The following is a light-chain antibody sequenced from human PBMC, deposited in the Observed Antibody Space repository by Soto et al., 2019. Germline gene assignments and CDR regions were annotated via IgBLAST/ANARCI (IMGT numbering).Light chain of an antibody. V-gene: IGKV1-5*01. CDR2: DVS. CDR1: QSVATW. Sequence: DIQMTQSPSTLSASVGDRVTITCRASQSVATWLAWYQQRPGKAPKLLIYDVSSLESGVPSRFSGSGSGTEFSLIINSLQPEDFATYYCQQYYDSWTFGQGPKVEIK. J-gene: IGKJ1*01. CDR3: QQYYDSWT.